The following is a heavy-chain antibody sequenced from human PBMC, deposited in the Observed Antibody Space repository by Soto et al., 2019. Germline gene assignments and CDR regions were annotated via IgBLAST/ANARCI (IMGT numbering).Heavy chain of an antibody. Sequence: ASVKVSCKASGYTFTSSDINWVRQAPGQGLEWMGWMNPNTGNSGFAQKFQGRVTITADESTSTAYMELSSLRSEDTAVYYCARGPLAAAYWYFDLWGRGTLVTVSS. CDR2: MNPNTGNS. J-gene: IGHJ2*01. D-gene: IGHD6-13*01. CDR1: GYTFTSSD. V-gene: IGHV1-8*01. CDR3: ARGPLAAAYWYFDL.